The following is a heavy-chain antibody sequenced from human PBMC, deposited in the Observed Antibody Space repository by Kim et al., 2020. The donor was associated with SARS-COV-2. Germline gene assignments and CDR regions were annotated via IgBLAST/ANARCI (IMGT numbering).Heavy chain of an antibody. CDR3: ARGRIAVAGTSTFDY. Sequence: QKFQGRVTMTRETSISTAYMELSRLRSDDTAVYYCARGRIAVAGTSTFDYWGQGTLVTVSS. D-gene: IGHD6-19*01. J-gene: IGHJ4*02. V-gene: IGHV1-2*02.